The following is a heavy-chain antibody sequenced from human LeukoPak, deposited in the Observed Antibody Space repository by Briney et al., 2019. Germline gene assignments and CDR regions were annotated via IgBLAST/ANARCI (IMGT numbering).Heavy chain of an antibody. CDR1: GFTFSSYA. D-gene: IGHD2-2*01. V-gene: IGHV3-23*01. J-gene: IGHJ3*02. CDR3: AKDEEDIVVVPAAINAFDI. Sequence: GGSLRLSCAASGFTFSSYAMSWVRQAPGKGLEWVSAISGSGDSTYYADSVKGRFTISRDNSKYTLYLQMNSLRAEDTAVHYCAKDEEDIVVVPAAINAFDIWGQGTMVTVSS. CDR2: ISGSGDST.